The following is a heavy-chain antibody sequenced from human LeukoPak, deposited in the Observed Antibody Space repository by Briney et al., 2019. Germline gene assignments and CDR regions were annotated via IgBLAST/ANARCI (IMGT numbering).Heavy chain of an antibody. V-gene: IGHV4-39*01. Sequence: SETLSLTCAVSGGSINSDTSYWGWVRQPPEKGLEWIGSIYYSGSTYYNPSLQSRVTISVDTSKNQFSRNLGSVTAADTAIYYCARHGTSWDEYFHHWGQGTLVTVSS. CDR2: IYYSGST. D-gene: IGHD1-26*01. CDR1: GGSINSDTSY. CDR3: ARHGTSWDEYFHH. J-gene: IGHJ1*01.